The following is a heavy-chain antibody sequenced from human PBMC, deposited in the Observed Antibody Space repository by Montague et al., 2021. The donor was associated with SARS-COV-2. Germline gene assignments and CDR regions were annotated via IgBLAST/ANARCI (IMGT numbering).Heavy chain of an antibody. CDR3: ARGMIRGVTTPFDY. V-gene: IGHV4-39*02. CDR1: SGSIISSGYY. J-gene: IGHJ4*02. Sequence: SETLSLTCSVSSGSIISSGYYWGWIRQPPGKELEWIGNIYYSGTTYYNPSLQSRGTISVDTSKNHLSLRLSSVTAADTAVYFCARGMIRGVTTPFDYWGQGRQVTGSS. D-gene: IGHD3-10*01. CDR2: IYYSGTT.